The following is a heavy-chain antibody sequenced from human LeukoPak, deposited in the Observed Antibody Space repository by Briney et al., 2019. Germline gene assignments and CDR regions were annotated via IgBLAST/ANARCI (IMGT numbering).Heavy chain of an antibody. Sequence: ASVKVSCKASGYTFTGYYMHWVRQAPGQGREWMGWINPNSGGTNYAQKFQGRVTMTRDTSISTAYMELSRLRSDDTAVYYCARGASGVYTVTTSWFDPWGQGTLVTVSS. CDR3: ARGASGVYTVTTSWFDP. J-gene: IGHJ5*02. D-gene: IGHD4-17*01. V-gene: IGHV1-2*02. CDR2: INPNSGGT. CDR1: GYTFTGYY.